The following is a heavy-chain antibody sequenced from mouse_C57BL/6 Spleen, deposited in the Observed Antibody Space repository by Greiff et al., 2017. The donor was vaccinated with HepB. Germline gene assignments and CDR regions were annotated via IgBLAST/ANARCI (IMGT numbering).Heavy chain of an antibody. Sequence: VQLQQSGAELARPGASVKMSCKASGYTFTSYTMHWVKQRPGQGLEWIGYINPSSGYTKYNQKFKDKATLTADKSSSTAYMQLSSLTSEDSAVYYCARWGDYDRFDYWGQGTTLTVSS. J-gene: IGHJ2*01. CDR2: INPSSGYT. CDR3: ARWGDYDRFDY. D-gene: IGHD2-4*01. V-gene: IGHV1-4*01. CDR1: GYTFTSYT.